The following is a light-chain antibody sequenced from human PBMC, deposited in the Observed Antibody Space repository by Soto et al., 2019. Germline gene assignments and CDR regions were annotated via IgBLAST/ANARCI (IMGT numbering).Light chain of an antibody. J-gene: IGLJ1*01. CDR2: EGT. Sequence: QSALTQPASVSGSPGQSITISCTGTSSDVGSYNLVSWYQQHPGKAPKLMIYEGTKRPSGVSNRFSGSKSGNTASLTIAGHQAEDVADYYCCSYAGSGTSGYVFGSGTQLTVL. CDR3: CSYAGSGTSGYV. V-gene: IGLV2-23*01. CDR1: SSDVGSYNL.